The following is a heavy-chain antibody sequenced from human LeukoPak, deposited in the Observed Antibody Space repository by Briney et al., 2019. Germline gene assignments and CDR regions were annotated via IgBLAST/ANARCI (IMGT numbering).Heavy chain of an antibody. CDR1: GFTFSSYW. J-gene: IGHJ5*02. CDR3: ARDREDCSGGSCYANRLDP. CDR2: INTDGSST. D-gene: IGHD2-15*01. V-gene: IGHV3-74*01. Sequence: QTGGSLRLSCAVSGFTFSSYWMHWVRQDPGKGLVWVSRINTDGSSTSYADSVKGRFTVSRDNAKNTLYLQMNSLRAEDTAVYYCARDREDCSGGSCYANRLDPWGQGTLVTVSS.